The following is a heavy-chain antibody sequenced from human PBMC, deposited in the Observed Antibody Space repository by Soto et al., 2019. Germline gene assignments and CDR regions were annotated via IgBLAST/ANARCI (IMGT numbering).Heavy chain of an antibody. V-gene: IGHV1-18*01. J-gene: IGHJ4*02. Sequence: GASVQVSCKASCYTFTSYGIIWVRQTPGQGLEWMGWISAYNGNTNYAQRLQGRVTMTTDTSTSTAYMELRSLRSDDTAVYYCAREPPTRYRGRGSGWSRYFDYWGQGTLVTVSS. D-gene: IGHD6-19*01. CDR1: CYTFTSYG. CDR2: ISAYNGNT. CDR3: AREPPTRYRGRGSGWSRYFDY.